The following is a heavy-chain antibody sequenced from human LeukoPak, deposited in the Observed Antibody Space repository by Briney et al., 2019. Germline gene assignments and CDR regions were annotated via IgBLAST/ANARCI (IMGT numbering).Heavy chain of an antibody. Sequence: KPGGSLRLSCAASGFTFSSYSMNWVRQAPGKGLEWVSSISSSSSYIYYADSVKGRFTISRDNAKNSLYLQMNSLRAEDTAVYYCAREQAGYSSGWYEGDYWGQGTLVTVSS. CDR2: ISSSSSYI. J-gene: IGHJ4*02. D-gene: IGHD6-19*01. CDR3: AREQAGYSSGWYEGDY. CDR1: GFTFSSYS. V-gene: IGHV3-21*04.